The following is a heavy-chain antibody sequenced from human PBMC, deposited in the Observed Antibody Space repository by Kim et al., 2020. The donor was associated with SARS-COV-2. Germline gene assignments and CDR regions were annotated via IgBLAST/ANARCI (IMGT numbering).Heavy chain of an antibody. CDR3: AKHRGAGAWYYYYMDV. CDR2: ISGSGGGI. D-gene: IGHD2-15*01. J-gene: IGHJ6*03. V-gene: IGHV3-23*01. CDR1: GFPFGTYG. Sequence: GGSLRLSCAASGFPFGTYGMSWVRQGPGKGLEWVSLISGSGGGIKYADSVKGRFTTSRDNSKNTLYLQMNSLRAEDTAVYYCAKHRGAGAWYYYYMDVWGQGTTVTVSS.